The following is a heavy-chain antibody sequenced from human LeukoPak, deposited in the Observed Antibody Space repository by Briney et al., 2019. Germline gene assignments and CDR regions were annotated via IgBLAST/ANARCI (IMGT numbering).Heavy chain of an antibody. J-gene: IGHJ6*02. CDR1: GFTFSSYW. D-gene: IGHD4-17*01. Sequence: GGSLRLSCAASGFTFSSYWMSWVRQAPGKGLVWEANIKQDGSEKYYVDSVKGRFTISRDNAKNSLYLQMNSLRAEDTAVYYCARDSFGYGDYEVYYYYGMDVWGQGTTVTVSS. V-gene: IGHV3-7*01. CDR2: IKQDGSEK. CDR3: ARDSFGYGDYEVYYYYGMDV.